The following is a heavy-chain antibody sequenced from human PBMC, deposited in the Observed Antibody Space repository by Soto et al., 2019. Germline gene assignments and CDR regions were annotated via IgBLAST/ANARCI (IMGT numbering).Heavy chain of an antibody. J-gene: IGHJ6*02. CDR3: ARDFDHMIVAGNDYYYGMDV. CDR2: ISAYNGNT. D-gene: IGHD3-22*01. Sequence: ASVKVSCKASGYTFTSYGISWVRQAPGQGLEWMGWISAYNGNTNYAQKLQGRVTMTTDTSTSTAYMELRSLRSDDTAVYYCARDFDHMIVAGNDYYYGMDVWGQGTTVTVSS. V-gene: IGHV1-18*01. CDR1: GYTFTSYG.